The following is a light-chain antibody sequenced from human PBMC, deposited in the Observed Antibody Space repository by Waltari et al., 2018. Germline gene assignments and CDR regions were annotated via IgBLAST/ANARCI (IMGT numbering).Light chain of an antibody. V-gene: IGKV3-20*01. CDR2: GAS. J-gene: IGKJ1*01. CDR1: QRVISSY. Sequence: EIVLTHSTGTLSLSQGDRDTLHCRASQRVISSYLAWYQQKPGQAPRLLIHGASTRATGIPARFSGSGSGTEFTLTISRLEPEDFAVYYCQQYGSSPWTFGQGTKVEIK. CDR3: QQYGSSPWT.